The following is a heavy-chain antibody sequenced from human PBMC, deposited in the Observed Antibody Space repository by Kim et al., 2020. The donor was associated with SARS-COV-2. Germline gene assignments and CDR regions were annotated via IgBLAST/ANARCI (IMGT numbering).Heavy chain of an antibody. CDR1: GGSISSSSYY. V-gene: IGHV4-39*07. CDR3: ARDRAYSSSWYGWVDP. CDR2: IYYSGST. J-gene: IGHJ5*02. D-gene: IGHD6-13*01. Sequence: SETLSLTCTVSGGSISSSSYYWGWIRQPPGKGLEWIGSIYYSGSTYYNPSLKSRVTISVDTSKNQFSLKLSSVTAADTAVYYCARDRAYSSSWYGWVDP.